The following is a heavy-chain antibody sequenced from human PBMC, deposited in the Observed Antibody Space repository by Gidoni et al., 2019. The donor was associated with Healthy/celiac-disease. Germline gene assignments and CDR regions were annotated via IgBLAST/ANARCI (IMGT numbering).Heavy chain of an antibody. CDR1: GGTFSSYA. CDR2: IIPILGIA. Sequence: QVQLVQSGAEVKKPGSSVKVSCKASGGTFSSYAISWVRQAPGQGLEWMGRIIPILGIANYAQKFQGRVTITADKSTSTAYMELSSLRSEDTAVYYCARVTTTYSSSSHPGYGMDVWGQGTTVTVSS. D-gene: IGHD6-13*01. CDR3: ARVTTTYSSSSHPGYGMDV. J-gene: IGHJ6*02. V-gene: IGHV1-69*04.